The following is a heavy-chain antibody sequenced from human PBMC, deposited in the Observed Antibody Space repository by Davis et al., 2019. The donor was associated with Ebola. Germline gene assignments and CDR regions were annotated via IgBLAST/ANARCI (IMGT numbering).Heavy chain of an antibody. V-gene: IGHV4-39*07. CDR2: IYHSGST. CDR1: GGSISGSTYY. CDR3: ARLETVAGLDY. D-gene: IGHD6-19*01. J-gene: IGHJ4*02. Sequence: MPSETLSLTCTVSGGSISGSTYYWGWIRQPPGKGLEWIGSIYHSGSTYYNPSLKSRVTISVDTSKNQFSLKLSSVTAADTAVYYCARLETVAGLDYWGQGTLVTVSS.